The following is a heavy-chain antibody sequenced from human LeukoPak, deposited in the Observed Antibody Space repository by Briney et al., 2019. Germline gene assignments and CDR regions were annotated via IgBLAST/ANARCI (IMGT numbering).Heavy chain of an antibody. CDR3: TRTNRDWVPSDY. CDR2: VAHHGKT. Sequence: SETLTLTCAVCCGSINNANWWSWVRQPPGKGLEWIAEVAHHGKTNYNPSLESRVTVSLDKPKSQFSLNLTSVTAADTAVYFCTRTNRDWVPSDYWGQGTLVTVSS. D-gene: IGHD2-21*01. CDR1: CGSINNANW. J-gene: IGHJ4*02. V-gene: IGHV4-4*02.